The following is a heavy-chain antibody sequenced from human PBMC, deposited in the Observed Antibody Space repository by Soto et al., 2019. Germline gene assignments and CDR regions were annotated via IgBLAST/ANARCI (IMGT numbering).Heavy chain of an antibody. Sequence: ETLSLTCTVSGGSISSYYWSWIRQPAGKGLEWIGRISTSGSTNYNPSLKSRVTISVDTSKNQFSLKLSSVTAADTDVYYCARGRDYYDSSGYYWFDPWGQGTLVTVYS. CDR3: ARGRDYYDSSGYYWFDP. D-gene: IGHD3-22*01. J-gene: IGHJ5*02. CDR2: ISTSGST. V-gene: IGHV4-4*07. CDR1: GGSISSYY.